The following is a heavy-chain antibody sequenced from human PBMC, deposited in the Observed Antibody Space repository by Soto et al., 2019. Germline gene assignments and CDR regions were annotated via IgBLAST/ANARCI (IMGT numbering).Heavy chain of an antibody. J-gene: IGHJ6*03. Sequence: QITLKESGPPLVNPTQTLTLTCTFSGFSLSTGGVGVGWIRQPPGKALEWLALIYWDDDKRYSPSLKSRLSVTKDTSKNQVVLTMTDVAPVDTATYYCAHRLSLSTTWNYGYMDVWGEGTTVTVSS. D-gene: IGHD3-16*01. CDR1: GFSLSTGGVG. CDR2: IYWDDDK. V-gene: IGHV2-5*02. CDR3: AHRLSLSTTWNYGYMDV.